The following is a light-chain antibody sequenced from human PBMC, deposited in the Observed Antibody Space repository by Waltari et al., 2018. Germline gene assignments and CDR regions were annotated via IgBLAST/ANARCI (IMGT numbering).Light chain of an antibody. CDR1: SSNLGSTT. Sequence: QSVLTQPPSASGTPGQRVTISCSGSSSNLGSTTVNWYQQPPGTAPKLLIYSNNQRPSGVPDRFSGSKSGTSASLAISGLQSEDEADYYCAAWDDSLNGVVFGGGTKLTVL. CDR2: SNN. V-gene: IGLV1-44*01. CDR3: AAWDDSLNGVV. J-gene: IGLJ2*01.